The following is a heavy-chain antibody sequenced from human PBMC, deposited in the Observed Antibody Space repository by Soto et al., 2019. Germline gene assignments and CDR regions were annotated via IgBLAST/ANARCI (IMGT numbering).Heavy chain of an antibody. V-gene: IGHV1-69*06. J-gene: IGHJ3*02. D-gene: IGHD4-17*01. CDR1: GGSFNNYV. CDR2: IIPNYEAA. CDR3: ARYWNAGTLYGAFDI. Sequence: QVRLVQSGAEVRKPGSSVKVSCEASGGSFNNYVISWLRQAPGQGLEWMGGIIPNYEAANYAQKFRGRLTITADKDTNTAYMELNSLRPEDTATYYCARYWNAGTLYGAFDIWGQGKTVIVS.